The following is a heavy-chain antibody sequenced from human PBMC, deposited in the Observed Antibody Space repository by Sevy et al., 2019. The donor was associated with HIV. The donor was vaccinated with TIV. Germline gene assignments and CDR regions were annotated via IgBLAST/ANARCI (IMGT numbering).Heavy chain of an antibody. CDR2: MSSAHSAT. J-gene: IGHJ4*02. CDR1: GFTFSDYF. CDR3: AKETQSLVWRATSYFDY. D-gene: IGHD1-26*01. Sequence: GGSLRLSCEASGFTFSDYFMSWIRQAPGKGLEWISYMSSAHSATHYADSVKGRFTISRDNAKNTLYLQLNSLRDEDTAVYYCAKETQSLVWRATSYFDYWGQGTLVTVSS. V-gene: IGHV3-11*06.